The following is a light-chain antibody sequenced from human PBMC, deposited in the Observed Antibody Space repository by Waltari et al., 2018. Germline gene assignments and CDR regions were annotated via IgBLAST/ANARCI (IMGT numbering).Light chain of an antibody. V-gene: IGLV2-14*03. CDR3: SAYISSSTLEL. CDR1: SREVGGSQY. CDR2: DVN. Sequence: QSALTQPASVSGSPGQSITISCTGTSREVGGSQYAPWYQQHPGKAPKPMIFDVNNRPSGFSNRFSGSKSGNTASLTISGLQAEDEADYYCSAYISSSTLELFGGGTRLTVL. J-gene: IGLJ2*01.